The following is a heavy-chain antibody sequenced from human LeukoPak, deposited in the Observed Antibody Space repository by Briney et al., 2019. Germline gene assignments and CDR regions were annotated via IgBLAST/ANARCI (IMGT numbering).Heavy chain of an antibody. Sequence: PGGSLRLSCAASGFSFRNAWMSWVRQAPGKGLEWVGRIKSKTDGGTTDYAAPVKGRFTISRDDSKNTLHLQMNSLKTEDTAVYYCTTVWNCGGDCSDAFDIWGQGTMVTVSS. CDR2: IKSKTDGGTT. J-gene: IGHJ3*02. CDR3: TTVWNCGGDCSDAFDI. D-gene: IGHD2-21*02. CDR1: GFSFRNAW. V-gene: IGHV3-15*01.